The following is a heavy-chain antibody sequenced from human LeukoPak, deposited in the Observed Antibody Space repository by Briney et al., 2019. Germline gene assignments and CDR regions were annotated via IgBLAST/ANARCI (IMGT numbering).Heavy chain of an antibody. Sequence: GGSLRLSCAVSGFTFSSYDMHWVRQAPGKGLEWVAVIWYDGSNKYYADSVKGRFTISRDNSKNTLYLQMNTLRAEDTAVYYCARDPGGVVYFDYWGQGTLVTVSS. D-gene: IGHD2-8*01. CDR2: IWYDGSNK. V-gene: IGHV3-33*01. J-gene: IGHJ4*02. CDR1: GFTFSSYD. CDR3: ARDPGGVVYFDY.